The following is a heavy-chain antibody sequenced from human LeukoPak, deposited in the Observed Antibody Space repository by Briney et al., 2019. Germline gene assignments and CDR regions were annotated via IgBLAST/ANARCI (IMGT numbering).Heavy chain of an antibody. Sequence: SETLSLTCAVYGGSFSGYYWSWIRQPPGKGLEWIGEINHSGSTNYNPSLKSRVTISVDTSKNQFSLKLSSVTAADTAVYYCARSSAAGFDYWGQGTLVAVSS. D-gene: IGHD6-13*01. CDR2: INHSGST. CDR3: ARSSAAGFDY. CDR1: GGSFSGYY. V-gene: IGHV4-34*01. J-gene: IGHJ4*02.